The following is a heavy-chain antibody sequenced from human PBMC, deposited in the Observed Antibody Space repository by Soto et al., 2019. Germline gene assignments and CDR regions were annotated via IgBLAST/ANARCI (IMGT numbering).Heavy chain of an antibody. CDR3: ALPRDRAA. Sequence: PRGSLRLSCAASGFAFSSYTMNWVRQAPGKGLEWVSTITTTGNYINYADSVKGRFTVSRDNAKNLLYLHLNRLRADDTGVYYCALPRDRAAWGQGTLVTVSS. J-gene: IGHJ5*02. CDR2: ITTTGNYI. CDR1: GFAFSSYT. V-gene: IGHV3-21*06.